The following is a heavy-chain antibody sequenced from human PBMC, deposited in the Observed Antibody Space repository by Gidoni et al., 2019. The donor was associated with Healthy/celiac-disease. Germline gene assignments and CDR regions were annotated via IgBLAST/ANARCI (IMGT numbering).Heavy chain of an antibody. Sequence: QVQLVQSGAEVKKPGASVKVSCKSSGYTFTSYGISWVRQAPGQGLEWMGWISAYNGNTNYAQKLQGRVTMTTDTSTSTAYMELRSLRSDDTAVYYCARVWGIAAAGTVYYYYYMDVWGKGTTVTVSS. D-gene: IGHD6-13*01. CDR2: ISAYNGNT. V-gene: IGHV1-18*01. J-gene: IGHJ6*03. CDR1: GYTFTSYG. CDR3: ARVWGIAAAGTVYYYYYMDV.